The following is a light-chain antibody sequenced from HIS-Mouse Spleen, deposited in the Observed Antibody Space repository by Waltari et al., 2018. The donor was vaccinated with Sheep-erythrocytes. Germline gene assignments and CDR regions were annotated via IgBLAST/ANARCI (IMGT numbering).Light chain of an antibody. CDR2: GAS. CDR1: QSVSSSY. Sequence: EIVLTQSPGTLSLSPGERATLPCRASQSVSSSYLAWYQQKPGQAPRLLIYGASSRATGIPDRFSGSGSGTDFTLTISRLEPEDFAVYYCQQYGSSPREKFTFGPGTKVDIK. J-gene: IGKJ3*01. V-gene: IGKV3-20*01. CDR3: QQYGSSPREKFT.